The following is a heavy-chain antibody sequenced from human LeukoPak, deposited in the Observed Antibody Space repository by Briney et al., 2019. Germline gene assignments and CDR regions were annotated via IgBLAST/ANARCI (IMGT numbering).Heavy chain of an antibody. CDR1: GFTFSSYG. CDR3: AKAYYDFWSGYFPFNY. CDR2: ISYDGSNK. V-gene: IGHV3-30*18. D-gene: IGHD3-3*01. Sequence: GGSLRLSCAASGFTFSSYGMPWVRQAPGKGLEWVAVISYDGSNKYYADSVKGRFTISRDNSKNTLYLQMNSLRAEDTAVYYCAKAYYDFWSGYFPFNYWGQGTLVTVSS. J-gene: IGHJ4*02.